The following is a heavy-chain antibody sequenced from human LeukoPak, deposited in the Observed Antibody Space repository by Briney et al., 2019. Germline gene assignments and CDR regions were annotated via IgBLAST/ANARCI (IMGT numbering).Heavy chain of an antibody. J-gene: IGHJ3*02. V-gene: IGHV3-48*03. CDR3: GAARQYVGAFDI. Sequence: GGSLRLSCAASGFTFSSYELYWVRQAPGKGLEWVSYISSGATTIKCADSIKGRFSISRDDAKQSLSLQMNSLRAEDTAIYYCGAARQYVGAFDIWGQGTLVTVSS. CDR1: GFTFSSYE. CDR2: ISSGATTI. D-gene: IGHD3-16*01.